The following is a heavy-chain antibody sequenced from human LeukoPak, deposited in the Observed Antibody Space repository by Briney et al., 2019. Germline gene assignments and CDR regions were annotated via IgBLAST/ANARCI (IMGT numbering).Heavy chain of an antibody. CDR3: ARGYCTNGVCYLPWFDP. J-gene: IGHJ5*02. D-gene: IGHD2-8*01. CDR1: GFTFSSYS. V-gene: IGHV3-21*01. CDR2: ISSSSSYI. Sequence: GGSLRLSCAASGFTFSSYSMNWVRQAPGKGLEWVSSISSSSSYIYYADSVKGRFTISRDNAKNSLYLQMNSLRAEDTAVYYCARGYCTNGVCYLPWFDPWGQGTLSPSPQ.